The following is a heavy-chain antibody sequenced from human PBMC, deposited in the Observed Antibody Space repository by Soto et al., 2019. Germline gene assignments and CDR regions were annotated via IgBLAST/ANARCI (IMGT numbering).Heavy chain of an antibody. CDR1: GYTFTSYY. CDR2: INPSGGST. D-gene: IGHD3-22*01. V-gene: IGHV1-46*01. CDR3: ARDPLYYDSSGSQTDY. J-gene: IGHJ4*02. Sequence: GASVKVSCKAYGYTFTSYYMHWVRQAPGQGLEWMGIINPSGGSTSYAQKFQGRVTMTGDTSTSTVYMELSSLRSEDTAVYYCARDPLYYDSSGSQTDYWGQGTLVTVSS.